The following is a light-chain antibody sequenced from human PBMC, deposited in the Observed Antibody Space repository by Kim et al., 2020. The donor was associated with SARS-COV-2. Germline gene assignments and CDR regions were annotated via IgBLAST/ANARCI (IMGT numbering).Light chain of an antibody. CDR1: SSDVGSYNL. CDR3: CSYAGSSTLV. CDR2: EGS. Sequence: GQSITISCTGTSSDVGSYNLVSWYQQHPGKAPKLMIYEGSKRPSGVSNRFSGSKSGNTASLTISGLQAGDEADYYCCSYAGSSTLVFGGGTQLTVL. J-gene: IGLJ3*02. V-gene: IGLV2-23*01.